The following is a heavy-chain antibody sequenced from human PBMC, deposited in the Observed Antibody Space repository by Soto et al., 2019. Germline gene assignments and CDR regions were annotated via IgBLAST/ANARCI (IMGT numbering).Heavy chain of an antibody. CDR2: MNPNSGNT. V-gene: IGHV1-8*01. CDR3: ARARRIAARPGLGY. Sequence: QVPLVQSGAEVKKPGASVKVSCKASGYTFTSYDINWVRQATGQGLEWMGWMNPNSGNTGYAQKFQGRVTMTRNTSISTAYMELSSLRSEDTAVYYCARARRIAARPGLGYWGQGTLVTVSS. D-gene: IGHD6-6*01. CDR1: GYTFTSYD. J-gene: IGHJ4*02.